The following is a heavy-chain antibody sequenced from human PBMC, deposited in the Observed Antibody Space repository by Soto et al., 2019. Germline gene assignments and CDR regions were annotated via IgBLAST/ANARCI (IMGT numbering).Heavy chain of an antibody. CDR2: ISAYNGNT. CDR3: ARDSIWSGQRLYLDP. V-gene: IGHV1-18*01. J-gene: IGHJ5*02. Sequence: GASVKVSCKASGYTFTSYGISWVRQAPGQGLEWMGWISAYNGNTNYAQKLQGRVTMTTDTSTSTAYMELRSLRSDDTAVYYCARDSIWSGQRLYLDPWGQGTLVTSPQ. D-gene: IGHD3-3*01. CDR1: GYTFTSYG.